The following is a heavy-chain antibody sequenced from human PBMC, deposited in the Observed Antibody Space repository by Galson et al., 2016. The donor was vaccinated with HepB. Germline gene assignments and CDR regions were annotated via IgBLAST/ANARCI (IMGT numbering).Heavy chain of an antibody. Sequence: SLRLSCAVSGFTSSNYWMHWVRQAPGQGLVWAARINTDGTATHYADSVKGRFTISRDNAKSTVYLQMDSLRVDDTAVYYCARSPRILWFEVDYWGQGILVTVSS. CDR2: INTDGTAT. CDR1: GFTSSNYW. V-gene: IGHV3-74*01. D-gene: IGHD3-10*01. J-gene: IGHJ4*02. CDR3: ARSPRILWFEVDY.